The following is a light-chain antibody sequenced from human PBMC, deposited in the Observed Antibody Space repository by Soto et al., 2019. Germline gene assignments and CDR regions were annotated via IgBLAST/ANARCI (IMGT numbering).Light chain of an antibody. J-gene: IGKJ2*01. CDR2: WAS. V-gene: IGKV4-1*01. CDR3: QQYYSSPFT. Sequence: DIVMTQSPDSLTVSLGERATINCKSSQSVLYSSSNKNDLAWYQQKPGQPPKLLIYWASTRESGVPDRFSGSGSGTDFTLTISSLHAEDVEVYYCQQYYSSPFTFGQGTKLEIK. CDR1: QSVLYSSSNKND.